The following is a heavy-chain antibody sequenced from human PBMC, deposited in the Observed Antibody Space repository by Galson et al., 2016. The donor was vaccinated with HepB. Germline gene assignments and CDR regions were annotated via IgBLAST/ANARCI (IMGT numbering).Heavy chain of an antibody. Sequence: SLRLSCAASGFTFSYYYMSWIRQAPGKGLEWVSYISGDGRTINYAASVKGRFTISRDNAENSLYLQMNSLRAEDTALYYCARVREQQLLDAFDIWGQGTMVTVSS. V-gene: IGHV3-11*04. D-gene: IGHD6-13*01. CDR1: GFTFSYYY. CDR2: ISGDGRTI. J-gene: IGHJ3*02. CDR3: ARVREQQLLDAFDI.